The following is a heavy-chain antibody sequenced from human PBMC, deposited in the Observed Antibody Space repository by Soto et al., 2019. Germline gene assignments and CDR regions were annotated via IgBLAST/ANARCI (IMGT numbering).Heavy chain of an antibody. CDR2: IYSGGST. J-gene: IGHJ6*02. CDR3: ARVGDDYYYGMDV. D-gene: IGHD3-16*01. V-gene: IGHV3-53*01. Sequence: GGSLRLSCAASGFTVSSNYMSWVRQAPGKGLEWVSVIYSGGSTYYADSVKGRFTISRDNSKNTLYLQMNSLRAEDTAVYYCARVGDDYYYGMDVWGQGTTVTVSS. CDR1: GFTVSSNY.